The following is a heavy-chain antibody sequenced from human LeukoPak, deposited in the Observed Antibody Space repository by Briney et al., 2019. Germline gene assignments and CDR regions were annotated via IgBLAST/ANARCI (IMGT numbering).Heavy chain of an antibody. CDR3: ASPVGVSY. V-gene: IGHV3-30-3*01. CDR1: GFTFSSYA. D-gene: IGHD3-16*01. Sequence: GGSLRLSCAASGFTFSSYAMHRVRQAPGKGLEWVAVISYDGSNKYYADSVKGRFTISRDNSKNTLYLQMNSLRAEDTAVYYCASPVGVSYWGQGTLVTVSS. CDR2: ISYDGSNK. J-gene: IGHJ4*02.